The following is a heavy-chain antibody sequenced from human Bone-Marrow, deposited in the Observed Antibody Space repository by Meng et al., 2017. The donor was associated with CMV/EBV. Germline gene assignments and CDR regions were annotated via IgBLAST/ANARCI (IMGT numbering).Heavy chain of an antibody. CDR2: MNPNRGNT. Sequence: ASVKDSCKASGYTFTYYDIIWVRQASGQGLEWVGWMNPNRGNTAYAQKLQGRVTMTRDTSTSIAYMELSSLRSGDTAVYYCARGQVQCSTINCHDYRFSGMDVWGQGTTVTVSS. V-gene: IGHV1-8*01. D-gene: IGHD2/OR15-2a*01. J-gene: IGHJ6*02. CDR3: ARGQVQCSTINCHDYRFSGMDV. CDR1: GYTFTYYD.